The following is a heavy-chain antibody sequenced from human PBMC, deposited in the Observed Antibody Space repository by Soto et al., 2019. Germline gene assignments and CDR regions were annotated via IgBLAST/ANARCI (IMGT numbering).Heavy chain of an antibody. Sequence: GGSLRLSCAASGFTFSSYGMHWVRQAPGKGLEWVAVISYDGSNKYYADSVKGRFTISRDNSKNTLYLQMNSLRAEDTAVYYCAKVKGVPAAMVGYFDYWGQGTLVTVSS. CDR2: ISYDGSNK. CDR1: GFTFSSYG. CDR3: AKVKGVPAAMVGYFDY. D-gene: IGHD2-2*01. V-gene: IGHV3-30*18. J-gene: IGHJ4*02.